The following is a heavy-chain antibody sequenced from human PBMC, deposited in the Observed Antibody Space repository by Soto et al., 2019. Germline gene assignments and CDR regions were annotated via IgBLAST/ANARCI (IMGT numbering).Heavy chain of an antibody. J-gene: IGHJ6*02. CDR2: ISGSGGST. Sequence: GGSLRLSCAASGFTFSSYAMSWVRQAPGKGLEWVSAISGSGGSTYYADSVKGRFTISRDNSKNTLYLQMNSLRAEDTAVYYCATRGDYYDSSGLIGVGYYGMDVWGQGTTVTVSS. CDR3: ATRGDYYDSSGLIGVGYYGMDV. D-gene: IGHD3-22*01. V-gene: IGHV3-23*01. CDR1: GFTFSSYA.